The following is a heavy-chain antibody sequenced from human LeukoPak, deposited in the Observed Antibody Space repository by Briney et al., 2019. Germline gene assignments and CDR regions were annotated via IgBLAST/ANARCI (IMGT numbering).Heavy chain of an antibody. CDR2: MNPNSGNT. Sequence: GASVKVSCKASGYTFTSYDTNWVRQATGQGLEWMGWMNPNSGNTGYAQKFQGRVTMTRNTSISTAYMELSSLRAEDTAVYYCARASPMVTPNWFDPWGQGTLVTVSS. V-gene: IGHV1-8*01. D-gene: IGHD5-18*01. CDR1: GYTFTSYD. J-gene: IGHJ5*02. CDR3: ARASPMVTPNWFDP.